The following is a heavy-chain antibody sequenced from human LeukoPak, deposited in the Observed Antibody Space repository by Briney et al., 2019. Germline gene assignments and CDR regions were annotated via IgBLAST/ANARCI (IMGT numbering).Heavy chain of an antibody. J-gene: IGHJ4*02. V-gene: IGHV4-34*01. CDR1: GGSFSGYY. CDR3: ARARREVVGDPYYFDY. Sequence: SETLSLTCAGYGGSFSGYYCSWIRQSPGKGLEWIGEINHSGSTNYNPSLKSRVSISVDKSKNQFSLKLSSVTAADTAVYYCARARREVVGDPYYFDYWGQGTLVTVSS. CDR2: INHSGST. D-gene: IGHD2-15*01.